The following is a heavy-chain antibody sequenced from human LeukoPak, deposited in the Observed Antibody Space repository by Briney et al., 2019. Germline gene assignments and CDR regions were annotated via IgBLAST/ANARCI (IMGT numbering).Heavy chain of an antibody. V-gene: IGHV3-23*01. J-gene: IGHJ4*02. CDR2: ISGSGGST. D-gene: IGHD1-14*01. CDR1: GFTFSSYG. Sequence: GGSLRLSCAASGFTFSSYGMSWVRQAPGEGLEWVSAISGSGGSTYYADSVKGRFTISRDNSKNTLYLQMNSLRAEDTAVYYCAKCAVWPRYFDYWGQGTLVTVSS. CDR3: AKCAVWPRYFDY.